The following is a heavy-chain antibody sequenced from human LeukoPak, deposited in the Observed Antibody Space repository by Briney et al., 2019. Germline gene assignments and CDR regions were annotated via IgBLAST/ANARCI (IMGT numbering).Heavy chain of an antibody. J-gene: IGHJ4*02. CDR3: ARSRTTVTKDPLDY. CDR1: GFTFGSYS. D-gene: IGHD4-17*01. CDR2: ISSFSTYL. V-gene: IGHV3-21*01. Sequence: KPGGSLRLSCAASGFTFGSYSMNWVRQAPGKGLEWVSAISSFSTYLYYADSVKGRFTTSRDNAENSSYLQMNSLRAEDTAVYYCARSRTTVTKDPLDYWGQGTLVTVSS.